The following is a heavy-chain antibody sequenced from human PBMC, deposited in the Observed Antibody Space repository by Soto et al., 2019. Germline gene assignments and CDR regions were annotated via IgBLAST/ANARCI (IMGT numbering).Heavy chain of an antibody. CDR3: ARGHRRQLLNWFDA. D-gene: IGHD2-2*01. V-gene: IGHV4-59*01. CDR2: IYYIWST. CDR1: GGSISSYY. Sequence: PSETLSLTCTVSGGSISSYYWSWIRQPPGKGLEWIGYIYYIWSTNYNPSLKSRVTISVDTSKNQFSLKLRDVTAGDTAVYYWARGHRRQLLNWFDAWGQGTMVTVSS. J-gene: IGHJ5*02.